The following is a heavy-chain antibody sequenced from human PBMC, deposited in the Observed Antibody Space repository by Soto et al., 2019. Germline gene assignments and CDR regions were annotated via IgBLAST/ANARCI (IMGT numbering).Heavy chain of an antibody. CDR3: ARGSAYSDYDLEY. CDR1: VFTFSSYA. D-gene: IGHD4-17*01. CDR2: VSGTGGSA. J-gene: IGHJ4*02. Sequence: GGSLRLSCASSVFTFSSYAMTWVRQAPGKGLEWVSGVSGTGGSAYYADSVKGRFTISRDKSTNTLYLHMNSLRAEDTAVYYCARGSAYSDYDLEYWGQGTLVTVSS. V-gene: IGHV3-23*01.